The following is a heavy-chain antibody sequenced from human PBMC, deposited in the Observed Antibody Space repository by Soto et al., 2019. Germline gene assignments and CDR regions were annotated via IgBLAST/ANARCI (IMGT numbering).Heavy chain of an antibody. CDR1: GDSVSSNSAA. V-gene: IGHV6-1*01. CDR3: ARGRIAVAGNWFDP. D-gene: IGHD6-19*01. Sequence: SHTLSLTCXLSGDSVSSNSAAWHWIRQSPSIGLEWLGRTYYRSKWYNDYAVSVKSRITINPDTSKNQFSLQLNSVTPEDTAVHYCARGRIAVAGNWFDPWGQGTLVTVSS. J-gene: IGHJ5*02. CDR2: TYYRSKWYN.